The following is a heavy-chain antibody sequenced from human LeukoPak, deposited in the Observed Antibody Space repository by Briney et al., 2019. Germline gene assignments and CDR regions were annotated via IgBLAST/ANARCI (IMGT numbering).Heavy chain of an antibody. J-gene: IGHJ4*02. CDR2: VNPNSGDT. Sequence: ASVKVSCKASGYTFTGYYLHWVRQAPGQGLEWMGCVNPNSGDTNYAQKFQGSVTMTRDTSISTVYMELSRLRSDDTAVYYCERSDYWGQGTLVTVSS. V-gene: IGHV1-2*02. CDR3: ERSDY. CDR1: GYTFTGYY.